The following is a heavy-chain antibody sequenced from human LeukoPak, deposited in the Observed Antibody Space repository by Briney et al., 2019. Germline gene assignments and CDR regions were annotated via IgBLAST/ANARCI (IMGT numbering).Heavy chain of an antibody. CDR3: ARDQKYSSSWGI. CDR1: GFTLSSYW. J-gene: IGHJ3*02. Sequence: PGRSLRLSCAASGFTLSSYWMSWVRQAPGKGLEGVANIKQDGSEKYYVDSVKGRFTISRDNAKNSLYLQMNSLRAEDTAVYYCARDQKYSSSWGIWGQGTMVTVSS. V-gene: IGHV3-7*01. CDR2: IKQDGSEK. D-gene: IGHD6-13*01.